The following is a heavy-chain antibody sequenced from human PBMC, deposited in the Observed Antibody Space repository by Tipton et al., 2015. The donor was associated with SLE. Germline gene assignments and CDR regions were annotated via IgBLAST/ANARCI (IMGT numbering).Heavy chain of an antibody. V-gene: IGHV4-34*01. Sequence: TLSLTCAVYGGSFSGYYWSWIRQPPGKGLEWIGEINHSGSTNYNPSLKSRVTISVDTSKNQFSLKLSSVTAADTAVYYCARDRISTIVVITQGAFDIWGQGTMVTVSS. CDR2: INHSGST. J-gene: IGHJ3*02. CDR1: GGSFSGYY. D-gene: IGHD3-22*01. CDR3: ARDRISTIVVITQGAFDI.